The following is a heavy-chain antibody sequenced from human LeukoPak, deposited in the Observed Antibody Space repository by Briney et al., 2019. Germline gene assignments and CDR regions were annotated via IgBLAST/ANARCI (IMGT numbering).Heavy chain of an antibody. V-gene: IGHV3-11*04. CDR1: GFTFSDYY. Sequence: PGGSLRLSCAASGFTFSDYYMSWVRQAPGKGLEWVSYISGSGSMLHYADSVKGRSTISRDNAKNSLYLQMSTLRAEDTAVYYCARGPYSTSWYYFDYWGQGTLVTVSS. CDR2: ISGSGSML. CDR3: ARGPYSTSWYYFDY. D-gene: IGHD6-13*01. J-gene: IGHJ4*02.